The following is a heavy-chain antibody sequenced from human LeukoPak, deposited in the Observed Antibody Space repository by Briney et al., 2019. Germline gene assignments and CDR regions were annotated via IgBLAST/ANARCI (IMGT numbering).Heavy chain of an antibody. D-gene: IGHD5-12*01. CDR1: GFTFSSYW. CDR3: AKDMARQKGYDDYYYYYGMDV. Sequence: PGGSLRLSCAASGFTFSSYWMHWVRQAPGKGLVWVSRISSDGSNIQYADSVKGRFTISRDNAKNTLYLQMNSLRADDTAVYYCAKDMARQKGYDDYYYYYGMDVWGQGTTVTVSS. V-gene: IGHV3-74*03. CDR2: ISSDGSNI. J-gene: IGHJ6*02.